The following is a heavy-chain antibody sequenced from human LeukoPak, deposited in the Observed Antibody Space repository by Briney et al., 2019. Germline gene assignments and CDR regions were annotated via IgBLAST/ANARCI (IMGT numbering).Heavy chain of an antibody. CDR3: ARAGATRSGNFDY. CDR1: GGSISSGDYY. V-gene: IGHV4-30-4*08. J-gene: IGHJ4*02. Sequence: SETLSLTCTVSGGSISSGDYYWSWIRQPPGKGLEWIGYIYYSGSTYYNPSLKSRVTISVDTSKNQFSLKLSSVTAADTAVYYCARAGATRSGNFDYWGQGTLVTVSS. CDR2: IYYSGST. D-gene: IGHD7-27*01.